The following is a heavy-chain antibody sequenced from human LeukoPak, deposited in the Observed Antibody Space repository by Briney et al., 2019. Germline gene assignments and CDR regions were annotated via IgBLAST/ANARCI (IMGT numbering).Heavy chain of an antibody. CDR3: ARDVHSSGWEFDY. V-gene: IGHV3-33*01. D-gene: IGHD6-19*01. J-gene: IGHJ4*02. CDR2: IWYDGSNK. Sequence: GRSLRLSCAASGFTFSSYGMHWVRQAPGKGLEWVAVIWYDGSNKYYADSVKGRFTISRDNSKNTLYLQMNSLRAEDTAVYYCARDVHSSGWEFDYWGQGTLVTVPS. CDR1: GFTFSSYG.